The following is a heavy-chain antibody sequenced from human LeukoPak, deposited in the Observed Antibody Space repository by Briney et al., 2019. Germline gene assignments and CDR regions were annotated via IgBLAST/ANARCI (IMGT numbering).Heavy chain of an antibody. V-gene: IGHV3-9*01. CDR1: GFTFDDYA. CDR3: VKSSTTMVLNYYDL. Sequence: PGGSLRLSCAASGFTFDDYAMHWVRQAPGKGLEWLSGIKWNGDPIDYADSVKGRFTISRDNSRNTVYLQMYSLRDVDTAIYYCVKSSTTMVLNYYDLWGQGTLVHVSS. D-gene: IGHD5-18*01. J-gene: IGHJ4*02. CDR2: IKWNGDPI.